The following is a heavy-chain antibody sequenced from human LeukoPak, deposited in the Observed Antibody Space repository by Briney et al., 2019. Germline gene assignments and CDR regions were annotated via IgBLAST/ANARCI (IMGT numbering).Heavy chain of an antibody. V-gene: IGHV4-59*01. Sequence: SETLSLTCTVSGGPISSYYWSWIGQPPGKGVEWIGYIYYSGSTNYNPSLKSRVTISLDTPKNQFSLKQSSAAAPDTAVYFCGRSDHYYGSGSYGQYYFDYWGQGTLVTVSS. CDR2: IYYSGST. CDR1: GGPISSYY. J-gene: IGHJ4*02. D-gene: IGHD3-10*01. CDR3: GRSDHYYGSGSYGQYYFDY.